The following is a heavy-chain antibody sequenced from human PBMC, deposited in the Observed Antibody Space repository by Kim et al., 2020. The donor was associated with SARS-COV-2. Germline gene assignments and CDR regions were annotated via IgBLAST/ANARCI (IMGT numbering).Heavy chain of an antibody. Sequence: YHADSVQGRLTHSRDNAKNSLYLQMNSLRAEDTAVYYCARGRQTQDGMDVWGQGTTVTVSS. J-gene: IGHJ6*02. V-gene: IGHV3-21*01. CDR3: ARGRQTQDGMDV.